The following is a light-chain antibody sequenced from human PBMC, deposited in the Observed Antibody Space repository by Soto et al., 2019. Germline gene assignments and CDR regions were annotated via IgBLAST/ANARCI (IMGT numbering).Light chain of an antibody. CDR2: GAS. CDR3: QQRSHGLT. Sequence: EIVLTQSPGTLSLSPGERATLSCRASQSVSSSYLAWYQQKPGQAPRLLIYGASSRATGIPDRFSGSGSGTDFTLTISRLEPEDFAVYYCQQRSHGLTFGGGTKVEIK. V-gene: IGKV3D-20*02. CDR1: QSVSSSY. J-gene: IGKJ4*01.